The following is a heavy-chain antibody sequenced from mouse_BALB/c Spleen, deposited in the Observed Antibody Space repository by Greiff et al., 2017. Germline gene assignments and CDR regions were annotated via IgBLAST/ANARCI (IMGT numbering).Heavy chain of an antibody. J-gene: IGHJ4*01. CDR1: GFDFSRYW. V-gene: IGHV4-2*02. Sequence: GGGLVQPGGSLNLSCAASGFDFSRYWMSWARQAPGKGQEWIGEINPGSSTINYTPSLKDKFIISRDNAKNTLYLQMSKVRSEDTALYYCARLVRGITTWDYYAMDYWGQGTSVTVSS. CDR3: ARLVRGITTWDYYAMDY. CDR2: INPGSSTI. D-gene: IGHD2-4*01.